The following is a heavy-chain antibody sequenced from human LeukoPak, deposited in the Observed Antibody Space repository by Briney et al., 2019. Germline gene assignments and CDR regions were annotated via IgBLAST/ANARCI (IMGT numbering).Heavy chain of an antibody. CDR2: IYTSGST. D-gene: IGHD1-26*01. J-gene: IGHJ4*02. Sequence: SETLSLTCTVSGGSISSYYWSWIRQPAGKGLEWIGRIYTSGSTNYNTSLKSRVSMSVDTSKNQFSLKLSSVTAADTAVFYCARENSGSYREFDYWGQGTLVTVSS. CDR3: ARENSGSYREFDY. V-gene: IGHV4-4*07. CDR1: GGSISSYY.